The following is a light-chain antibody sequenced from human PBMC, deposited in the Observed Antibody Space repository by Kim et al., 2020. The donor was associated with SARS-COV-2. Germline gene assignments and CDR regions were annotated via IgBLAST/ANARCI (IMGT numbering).Light chain of an antibody. V-gene: IGLV3-21*04. Sequence: SYELTQPPSVSVAPGKTARITCGGNKIGSKSVHWYQQKPGQAPVVVISYDSDRPSGIPERFSGSNSGNTATLTISRVEAGDEADYYCQVWDSSSDHPGVFGTGTKVTVL. CDR3: QVWDSSSDHPGV. J-gene: IGLJ1*01. CDR2: YDS. CDR1: KIGSKS.